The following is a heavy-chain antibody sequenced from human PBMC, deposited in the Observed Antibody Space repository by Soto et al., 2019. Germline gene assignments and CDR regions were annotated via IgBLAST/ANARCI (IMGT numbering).Heavy chain of an antibody. CDR2: ISAAGDP. Sequence: EVQLVESGGGLVQPGGSPRLSCEASGFTFRNYDMHWVRQGTGKGLEWVSGISAAGDPDYADTVEGRFTISRENAQNFFFLQMNSLRVGDTAVYYCARTDRDFYGLDVWGQGTTVIVSS. J-gene: IGHJ6*02. V-gene: IGHV3-13*05. CDR3: ARTDRDFYGLDV. CDR1: GFTFRNYD.